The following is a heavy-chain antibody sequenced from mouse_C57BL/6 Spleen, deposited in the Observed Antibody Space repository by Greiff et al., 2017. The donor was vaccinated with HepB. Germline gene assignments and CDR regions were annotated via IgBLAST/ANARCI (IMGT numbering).Heavy chain of an antibody. V-gene: IGHV1-15*01. J-gene: IGHJ2*01. CDR1: GYTFTDYE. CDR3: TRESY. CDR2: IDPETGGT. Sequence: VQVVESGAELVRPGASVTLSCKASGYTFTDYEMHWVKQTPVHGLEWIGAIDPETGGTAYNQKFKGKAILTADKSSSTAYMELRSLTSEDSAVYYCTRESYWGQGTTLTVSS.